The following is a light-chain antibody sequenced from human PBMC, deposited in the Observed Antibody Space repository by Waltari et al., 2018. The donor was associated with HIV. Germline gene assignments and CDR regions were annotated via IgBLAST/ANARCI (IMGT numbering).Light chain of an antibody. CDR1: QSLSSSY. Sequence: IVFTQSPGPLSLSPGERATLSCRASQSLSSSYLAWYQPKPGQAPRLLVYGASHRATDIPDRFSGSGSGTDFALTISRVEPEDFAVYYCQQYGSSPKTFGQGTKLEIK. J-gene: IGKJ2*01. CDR2: GAS. V-gene: IGKV3-20*01. CDR3: QQYGSSPKT.